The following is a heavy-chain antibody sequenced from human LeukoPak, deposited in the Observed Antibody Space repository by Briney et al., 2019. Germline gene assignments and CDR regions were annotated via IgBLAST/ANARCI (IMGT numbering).Heavy chain of an antibody. D-gene: IGHD3-10*01. CDR2: INPNSGGT. CDR1: GYTFTGYY. CDR3: ARGLKFVYGSGLPGYPLHMDV. J-gene: IGHJ6*03. V-gene: IGHV1-2*06. Sequence: ASVKVSCKASGYTFTGYYMHWVRQAPGQGLECMGRINPNSGGTNYAQKFQGRVTMTRDTSISTAYMELSRLRSDDTAVYYCARGLKFVYGSGLPGYPLHMDVWGKGTTVTVSS.